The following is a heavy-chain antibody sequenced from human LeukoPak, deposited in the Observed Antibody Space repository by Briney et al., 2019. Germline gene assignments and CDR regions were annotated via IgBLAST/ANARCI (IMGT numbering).Heavy chain of an antibody. CDR1: GLTFRSDA. V-gene: IGHV1-69*13. Sequence: SVNVSCTASGLTFRSDAISWARHATGQGRDWSGGLISIFGTANYAQKFQGRVTITADESTSTAYMELSSLRSEDTAVYYCARDSPRGQQLVNAFDIWGQGTMVTVSS. D-gene: IGHD6-13*01. CDR2: LISIFGTA. J-gene: IGHJ3*02. CDR3: ARDSPRGQQLVNAFDI.